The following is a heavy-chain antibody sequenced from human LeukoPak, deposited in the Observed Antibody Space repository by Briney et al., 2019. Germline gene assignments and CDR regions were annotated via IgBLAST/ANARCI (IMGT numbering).Heavy chain of an antibody. Sequence: ASVRVSSMSSVYTFKNYGINWVRQAPGQGLGGMGWMNAYNGNTIYAQNLQGRVTMTTDTSTTTAYLDLRSLTSDDTAVYYCAREKDAVAGIVDYWGQGTLVTVSS. CDR3: AREKDAVAGIVDY. CDR1: VYTFKNYG. J-gene: IGHJ4*02. V-gene: IGHV1-18*01. CDR2: MNAYNGNT. D-gene: IGHD6-19*01.